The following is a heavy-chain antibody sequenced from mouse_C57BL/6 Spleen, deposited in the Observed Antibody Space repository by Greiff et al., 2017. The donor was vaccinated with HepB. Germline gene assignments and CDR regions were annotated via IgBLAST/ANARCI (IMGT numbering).Heavy chain of an antibody. J-gene: IGHJ4*01. D-gene: IGHD1-1*01. V-gene: IGHV1-82*01. CDR3: AGPLLLRFYAMDY. CDR2: IYPGDGDT. CDR1: GYAFSSSW. Sequence: QVQLQQSGPELVKPGASVKISCKASGYAFSSSWMNRVKQRPGKGLEWIGRIYPGDGDTNYNGKFKGKATLTADKSSSTAYMQLSSLTSEDSAVYFCAGPLLLRFYAMDYWGQGTSVTVSS.